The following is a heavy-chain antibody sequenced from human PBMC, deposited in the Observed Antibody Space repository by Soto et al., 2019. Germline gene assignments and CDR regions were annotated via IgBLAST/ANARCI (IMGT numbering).Heavy chain of an antibody. CDR2: ITSSGTYT. J-gene: IGHJ6*02. V-gene: IGHV3-11*05. Sequence: QVRLVESGGGLVKPGGSLRLSCSLSGFTFSDYYMSWIRQAPGKGLEWISDITSSGTYTTYTDSVKGRFTISRDNARNSLYPQMTNQTADDSAVYYWTRDMLKVNGLDVWGQGTTVTVSS. D-gene: IGHD3-16*01. CDR1: GFTFSDYY. CDR3: TRDMLKVNGLDV.